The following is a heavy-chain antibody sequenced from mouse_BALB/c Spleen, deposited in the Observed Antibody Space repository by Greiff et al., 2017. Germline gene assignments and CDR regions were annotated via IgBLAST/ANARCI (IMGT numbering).Heavy chain of an antibody. CDR3: TRPYDRYDGYYYAMDY. CDR1: GFTFSNYW. CDR2: IRLKSNNYAT. V-gene: IGHV6-6*02. J-gene: IGHJ4*01. D-gene: IGHD2-14*01. Sequence: EVKLVESGGGLVQPGGSMKLSCVASGFTFSNYWMNWVRQSPEKGLEWVAEIRLKSNNYATHYAESVKGRFTISRDDSKSSVYLQMNNLRAEDTGIYYCTRPYDRYDGYYYAMDYWGQGTSVTVSS.